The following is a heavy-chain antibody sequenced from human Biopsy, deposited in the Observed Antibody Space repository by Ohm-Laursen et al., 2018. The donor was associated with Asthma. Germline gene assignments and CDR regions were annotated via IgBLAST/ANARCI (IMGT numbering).Heavy chain of an antibody. Sequence: TLSPTCTVSGASIRGSGSYWAWIRQAPGKGPEWIGTTHYSGSTFYKPSLRSRVTMSLDTSTNQFSVRLRSVTATDTAVYYCASPVNRAFGGYEWAAVFDYWGQGILVTVSS. J-gene: IGHJ4*02. CDR1: GASIRGSGSY. D-gene: IGHD5-12*01. CDR2: THYSGST. CDR3: ASPVNRAFGGYEWAAVFDY. V-gene: IGHV4-39*01.